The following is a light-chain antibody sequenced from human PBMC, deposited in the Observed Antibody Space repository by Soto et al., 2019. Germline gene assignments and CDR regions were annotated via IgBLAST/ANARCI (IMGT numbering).Light chain of an antibody. J-gene: IGKJ4*01. CDR3: QQRFSWPPLT. Sequence: EIVLTQSPATLSLSPGERATLSCRASQSVNNNLAWYQQKPGQAPRLLIYEASNRATGIPARFSGSGSGTDFILTITGLEPEDFAVYYCQQRFSWPPLTFGGGTKVEIK. CDR1: QSVNNN. V-gene: IGKV3-11*01. CDR2: EAS.